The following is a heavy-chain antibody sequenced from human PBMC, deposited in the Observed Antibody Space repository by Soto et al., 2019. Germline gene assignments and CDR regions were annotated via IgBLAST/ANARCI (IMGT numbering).Heavy chain of an antibody. CDR1: GGTFSSYA. CDR2: IIPIFGTA. J-gene: IGHJ6*02. D-gene: IGHD2-2*01. CDR3: AEDIVVVPAAMRGYYYYGMDV. V-gene: IGHV1-69*06. Sequence: SVKVSFKASGGTFSSYAISWVRQAPGQGLEWMGGIIPIFGTANYAQKFQGRVTITADKSTSTAYMELSSLRSEDTAVYYCAEDIVVVPAAMRGYYYYGMDVWGQGTTVTVSS.